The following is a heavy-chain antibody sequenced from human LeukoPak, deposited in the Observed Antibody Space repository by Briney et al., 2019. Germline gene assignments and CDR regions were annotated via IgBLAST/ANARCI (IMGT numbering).Heavy chain of an antibody. Sequence: GASVKVSCKASGHTFSSYGVSWVRQAPGQGLEWMGWISAYNGNTNYAQKVQGRVTMTTDTSTSTAYMDLRSLRSDDTAVYYCARTIDYGDSEVLDYWGQGTLVTVSS. V-gene: IGHV1-18*01. CDR1: GHTFSSYG. CDR2: ISAYNGNT. J-gene: IGHJ4*02. D-gene: IGHD4-17*01. CDR3: ARTIDYGDSEVLDY.